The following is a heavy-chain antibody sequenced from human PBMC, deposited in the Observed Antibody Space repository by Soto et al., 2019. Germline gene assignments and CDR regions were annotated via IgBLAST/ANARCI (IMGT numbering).Heavy chain of an antibody. CDR2: MNPHSGNT. Sequence: QVQLVQSGAEVKKPGASVKVSCKASGYTFTSYDINWVRQATGQGLEWMGWMNPHSGNTGYAQKFQGRVTMTRNPSISTAYMELSSLRSEDTAVYYCARVEGPTLGYIVVVPAAMRVDAFDIWGQGTMVTVSS. CDR3: ARVEGPTLGYIVVVPAAMRVDAFDI. D-gene: IGHD2-2*01. J-gene: IGHJ3*02. V-gene: IGHV1-8*01. CDR1: GYTFTSYD.